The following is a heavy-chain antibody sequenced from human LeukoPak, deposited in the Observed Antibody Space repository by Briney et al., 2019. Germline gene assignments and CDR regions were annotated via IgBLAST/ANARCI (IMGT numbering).Heavy chain of an antibody. CDR1: GFSFSGHW. V-gene: IGHV3-74*01. Sequence: GGSLRLSCTASGFSFSGHWMHWARQLPGKGLVWVSRISPTGSTTSYADSVKGRFTVSRDNAKNTLYLQVNNLRAEDSAVYYCARGPNSNWSGLDFWGQGTLLTVSS. J-gene: IGHJ4*02. CDR2: ISPTGSTT. D-gene: IGHD6-6*01. CDR3: ARGPNSNWSGLDF.